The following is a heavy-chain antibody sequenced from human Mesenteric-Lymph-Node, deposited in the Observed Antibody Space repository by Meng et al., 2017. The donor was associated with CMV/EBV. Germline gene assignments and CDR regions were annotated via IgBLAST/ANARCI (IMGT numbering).Heavy chain of an antibody. CDR1: GFTFSSYW. D-gene: IGHD3-3*01. CDR2: IKQDGSEK. Sequence: GGSLRLSCAASGFTFSSYWMSWVRQAPGKGLEWVANIKQDGSEKYYVDSVKGRFTISRDNAKNSLYLQMNSLRAEDTAVYYCARQAIYYDFWSGYYTRWGQGSLVTVSS. V-gene: IGHV3-7*01. J-gene: IGHJ4*02. CDR3: ARQAIYYDFWSGYYTR.